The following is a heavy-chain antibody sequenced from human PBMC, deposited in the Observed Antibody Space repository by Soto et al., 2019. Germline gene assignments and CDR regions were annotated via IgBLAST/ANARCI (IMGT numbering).Heavy chain of an antibody. V-gene: IGHV3-7*01. CDR2: IKQDGSEK. J-gene: IGHJ6*02. CDR3: ARDSIVVVPADYYYYYYGMDV. Sequence: GGSLRLSCAASGFTFSSYWMSWVLQAPGKGLEWVANIKQDGSEKYYVDSVKGRFTISRDNAKNSLYLQMNSLRAEDTAVYYCARDSIVVVPADYYYYYYGMDVWGQGTTVTIFS. D-gene: IGHD2-2*01. CDR1: GFTFSSYW.